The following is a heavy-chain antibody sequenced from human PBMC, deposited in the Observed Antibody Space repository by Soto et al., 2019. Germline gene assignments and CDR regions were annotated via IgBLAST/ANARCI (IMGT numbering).Heavy chain of an antibody. Sequence: GGSLRLSCAASGFPFSSNAMNWVRQAPGKGLEWVSAITGSAGSTYYADSVKGRFTISRDNSKNTLYLQMNGLRAEDTAVYYCAKAIGSGWSKSEYWGQGTLVTVSS. D-gene: IGHD6-19*01. V-gene: IGHV3-23*01. CDR1: GFPFSSNA. J-gene: IGHJ4*02. CDR3: AKAIGSGWSKSEY. CDR2: ITGSAGST.